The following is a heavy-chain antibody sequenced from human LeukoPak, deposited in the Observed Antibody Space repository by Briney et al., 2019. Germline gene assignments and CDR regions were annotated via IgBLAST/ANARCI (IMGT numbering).Heavy chain of an antibody. D-gene: IGHD4-23*01. V-gene: IGHV1-69-2*01. CDR3: ATVRNADGGNSGEAFDI. Sequence: VKISCKVSGYTFTDYYMHWVQQAPGKGLEWMGLVDPEDGETIYAEKFQGRVTITADTSTDTAYMELSSLRSEDTAVDYCATVRNADGGNSGEAFDIWGQGTMVTVSS. J-gene: IGHJ3*02. CDR2: VDPEDGET. CDR1: GYTFTDYY.